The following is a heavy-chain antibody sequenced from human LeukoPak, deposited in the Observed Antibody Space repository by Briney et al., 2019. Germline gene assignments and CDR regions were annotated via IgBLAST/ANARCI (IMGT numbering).Heavy chain of an antibody. J-gene: IGHJ3*02. D-gene: IGHD3-10*01. CDR1: GFTFDDYA. CDR2: ISWNSGSI. Sequence: PGGSLRLSCAASGFTFDDYAMHWVRQAPGKGLEWVSGISWNSGSIGYADSVKGRFTISRDNAKNSLYLQMNSLRAEDTALYYCAKTGPGVDAFDIWGQGTMVTVSS. V-gene: IGHV3-9*01. CDR3: AKTGPGVDAFDI.